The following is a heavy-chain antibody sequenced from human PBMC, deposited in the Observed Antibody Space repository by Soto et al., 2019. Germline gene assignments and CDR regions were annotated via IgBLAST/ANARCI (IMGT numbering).Heavy chain of an antibody. CDR3: ARVGTTCRIVSNNWFDP. J-gene: IGHJ5*02. CDR1: GGSIISGDYY. V-gene: IGHV4-30-4*01. Sequence: SETLSLTWIASGGSIISGDYYWSWIRQPPGKGLEWIGYISNSGSTYYNPSLRSRLTASLDTSKDQVSLHPTSVTAADTAVYYCARVGTTCRIVSNNWFDPWGQGTLVTVSS. D-gene: IGHD1-1*01. CDR2: ISNSGST.